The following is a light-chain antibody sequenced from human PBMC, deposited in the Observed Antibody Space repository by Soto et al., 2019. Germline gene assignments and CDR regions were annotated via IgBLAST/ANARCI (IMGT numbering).Light chain of an antibody. V-gene: IGKV1-5*01. Sequence: DIQMTQSPSTLSGSVGDRVTITCRASQTISSWLAWYQQKPGKAPKLLIYAASSLQSGVPSRFSGSGSGTEFTLTISSLQSEDFATYYWQQYSSKETFGPGTKVDLK. J-gene: IGKJ1*01. CDR2: AAS. CDR1: QTISSW. CDR3: QQYSSKET.